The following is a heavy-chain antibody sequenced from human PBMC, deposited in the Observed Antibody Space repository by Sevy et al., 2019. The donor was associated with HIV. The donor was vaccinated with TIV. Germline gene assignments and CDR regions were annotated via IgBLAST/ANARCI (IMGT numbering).Heavy chain of an antibody. CDR1: GYTFTGYY. Sequence: ASVKVSCKASGYTFTGYYMHWMRQAPGQGLEWMGWINPDSGGPTYAPKFQGRVTLTRNRSIRTAYMDLSRLKSDDTAVYYCVRDDRDGYFEYWGQGTLVTVSS. CDR2: INPDSGGP. CDR3: VRDDRDGYFEY. J-gene: IGHJ4*02. V-gene: IGHV1-2*02.